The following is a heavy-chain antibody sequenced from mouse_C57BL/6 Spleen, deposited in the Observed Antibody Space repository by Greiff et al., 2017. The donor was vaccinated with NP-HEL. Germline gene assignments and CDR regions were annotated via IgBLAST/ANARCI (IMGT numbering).Heavy chain of an antibody. Sequence: EVKLQQSGPELVKPGASVKISCKASGYTFTDYYMNWVKQSHGKSLEWIGDINPNNGGTSYNQKFKGKATLTVDKSSSTAYMELRSLTSEDSAVYYCAKGDSYGSSYEAMDYWGQGTSVTVSS. J-gene: IGHJ4*01. CDR2: INPNNGGT. CDR3: AKGDSYGSSYEAMDY. V-gene: IGHV1-26*01. D-gene: IGHD1-1*01. CDR1: GYTFTDYY.